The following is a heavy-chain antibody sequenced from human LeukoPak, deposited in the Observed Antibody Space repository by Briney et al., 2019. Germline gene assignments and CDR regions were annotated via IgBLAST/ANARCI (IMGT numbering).Heavy chain of an antibody. CDR1: GFTFSSYS. J-gene: IGHJ4*02. Sequence: GGSLRLSCAASGFTFSSYSMNWVRQAPGKGLEWVSSISSSSSYIYYADSVKGRFTISRDNAKNSLYLQMNSLRAEDTAVYYCAKDSHDSSGYNDYWGQGTLVTVSS. CDR3: AKDSHDSSGYNDY. D-gene: IGHD3-22*01. CDR2: ISSSSSYI. V-gene: IGHV3-21*04.